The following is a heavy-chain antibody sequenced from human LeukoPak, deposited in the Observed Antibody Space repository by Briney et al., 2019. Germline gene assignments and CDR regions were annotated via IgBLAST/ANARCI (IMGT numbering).Heavy chain of an antibody. V-gene: IGHV4-38-2*02. Sequence: PSETLSLTCAVSGYSISSGYYWGWIRQPPGQGLEWIGSIYHSGSTYYNPSLKSRVTISVDTSKNQFPLKLSSVTAADTAVYYCARETLSGYDGNDAFDIWGQGTMVSVSS. D-gene: IGHD5-12*01. CDR1: GYSISSGYY. CDR3: ARETLSGYDGNDAFDI. CDR2: IYHSGST. J-gene: IGHJ3*02.